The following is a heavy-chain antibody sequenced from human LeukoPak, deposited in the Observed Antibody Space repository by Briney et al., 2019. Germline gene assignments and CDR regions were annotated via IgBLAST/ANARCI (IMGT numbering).Heavy chain of an antibody. Sequence: SETLSLTCTVSGGSISSYYWSWIRQPPGKGLQWIGYIYYSGSTNYNPSLNSRVTISIDTSKNQFSLKLSSVTAEDTAVYYCARIHRVGTKQFYFDYWGQGTLVTVSS. J-gene: IGHJ4*02. CDR3: ARIHRVGTKQFYFDY. CDR2: IYYSGST. D-gene: IGHD1-26*01. CDR1: GGSISSYY. V-gene: IGHV4-59*12.